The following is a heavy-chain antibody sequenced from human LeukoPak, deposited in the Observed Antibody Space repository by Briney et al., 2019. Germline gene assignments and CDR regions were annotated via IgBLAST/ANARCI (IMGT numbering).Heavy chain of an antibody. D-gene: IGHD3-3*01. V-gene: IGHV1-69*06. CDR1: GGTFSSYA. CDR3: ARDRSGDDDFWSGYYTNYFDP. Sequence: SVKVSCKASGGTFSSYAISWVRQAPGQGLEWMGGIIPIFGTANYAQKFQGRVTITADKSTSTAYMELSSLRSEDTAVYYCARDRSGDDDFWSGYYTNYFDPWGQGTLVTVSS. J-gene: IGHJ5*02. CDR2: IIPIFGTA.